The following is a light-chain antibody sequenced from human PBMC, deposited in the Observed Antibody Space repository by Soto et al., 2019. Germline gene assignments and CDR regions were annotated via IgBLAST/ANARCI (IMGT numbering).Light chain of an antibody. CDR1: SSDIGGYNY. J-gene: IGLJ1*01. V-gene: IGLV2-14*03. CDR3: SSYTRTSTLYV. CDR2: DVS. Sequence: QSALTQPASVSGSPGQSITSSCTGTSSDIGGYNYVSWYHQLPGKVPKLIIYDVSNRPSGVSDRFSGSKSGNAASLTISGLQAEDEADYYCSSYTRTSTLYVFGTGTKLTVL.